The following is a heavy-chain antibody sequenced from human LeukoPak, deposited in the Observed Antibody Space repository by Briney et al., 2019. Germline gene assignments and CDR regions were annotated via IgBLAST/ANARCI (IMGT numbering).Heavy chain of an antibody. Sequence: SETLSLTCTVSGGSITSSYWSWVRQPPGKGLEWIGYIYYSGSTHYNPSLKSRVTISVDTSKNQFSLKLSSVTAADTAVYYCARMGSSWSRFDYWGQGTLVTVSS. V-gene: IGHV4-59*01. CDR1: GGSITSSY. J-gene: IGHJ4*02. D-gene: IGHD6-13*01. CDR3: ARMGSSWSRFDY. CDR2: IYYSGST.